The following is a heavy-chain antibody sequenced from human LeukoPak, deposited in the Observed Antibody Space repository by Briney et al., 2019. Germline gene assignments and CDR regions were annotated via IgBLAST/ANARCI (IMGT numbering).Heavy chain of an antibody. Sequence: GASVKVSCKASGYTFTSYYMHWVRQAPGQGLEWTGLINPSGSSTSYAQKFQGRLSLTRDMSTSTDYMELSSLRSEDTAVYYCARDNSVGDTAWWFDPWGQGTLVTVSS. CDR2: INPSGSST. CDR3: ARDNSVGDTAWWFDP. V-gene: IGHV1-46*01. D-gene: IGHD1-26*01. CDR1: GYTFTSYY. J-gene: IGHJ5*02.